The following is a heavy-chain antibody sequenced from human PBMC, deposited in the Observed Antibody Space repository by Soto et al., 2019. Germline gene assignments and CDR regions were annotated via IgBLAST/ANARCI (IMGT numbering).Heavy chain of an antibody. J-gene: IGHJ6*02. V-gene: IGHV1-69*01. Sequence: QVQLVQSGAEVKKPGSSVKVSCKAPGGTFSSYAISWVRQAPGQGLEWMGVIIPIFGTAKYAQKFQGRVTITADESTSTGYRELSSLRSEDTAVYYCARSQGGSSSLDIYYYYYYGMDVWGQGTMVTVSS. D-gene: IGHD2-15*01. CDR3: ARSQGGSSSLDIYYYYYYGMDV. CDR2: IIPIFGTA. CDR1: GGTFSSYA.